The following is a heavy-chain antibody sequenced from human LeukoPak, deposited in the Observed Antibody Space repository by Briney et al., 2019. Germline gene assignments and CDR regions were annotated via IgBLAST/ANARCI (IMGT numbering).Heavy chain of an antibody. Sequence: PGRSLRLSCAASGFTFSSYGMHWVRQAPGKGLEWVAVIWYDGSNKYYADSVKGRFTISRDNSKNTLYLQMNSLRAEDTAVYYCAKQGVGYYYYMDVWGKGTTVTVSS. CDR1: GFTFSSYG. J-gene: IGHJ6*03. D-gene: IGHD3-16*01. V-gene: IGHV3-33*06. CDR3: AKQGVGYYYYMDV. CDR2: IWYDGSNK.